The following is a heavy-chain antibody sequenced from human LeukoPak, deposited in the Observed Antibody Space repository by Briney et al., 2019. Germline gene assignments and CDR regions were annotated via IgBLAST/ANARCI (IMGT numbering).Heavy chain of an antibody. CDR2: IKSKTDGGTT. Sequence: PGGSLRLSCPASGFTFSSYAMTWVRQAPGKGLEWVGRIKSKTDGGTTDYAAPVKGRFTISRDDSKNTLYLQMNSLKTEDTAVYYCTTEEIANYYDSSGFDYWGQGTLVTVSS. CDR1: GFTFSSYA. V-gene: IGHV3-15*01. J-gene: IGHJ4*02. CDR3: TTEEIANYYDSSGFDY. D-gene: IGHD3-22*01.